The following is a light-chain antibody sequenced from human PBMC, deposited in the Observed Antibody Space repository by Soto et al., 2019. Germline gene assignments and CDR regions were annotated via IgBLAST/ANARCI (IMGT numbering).Light chain of an antibody. CDR3: ASWDDSLSGHLV. J-gene: IGLJ2*01. CDR1: ISNISSHS. CDR2: ATN. V-gene: IGLV1-44*01. Sequence: QSVLIQPPSASGAPGQEVTISCSGSISNISSHSVNWYQQLPGAAPKVVVFATNERASGVPDRISGSKTGASASLAISGLQSEDEADYYCASWDDSLSGHLVFGGGTKLTVL.